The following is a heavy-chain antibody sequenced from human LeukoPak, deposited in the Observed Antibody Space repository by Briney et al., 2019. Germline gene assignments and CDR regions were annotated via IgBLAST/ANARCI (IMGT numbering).Heavy chain of an antibody. CDR1: GFTFSSYW. CDR3: ARGHSTVHDAFDI. V-gene: IGHV3-74*01. Sequence: GGSLRLSCAASGFTFSSYWMHWVRQAPGKGLVWVSRINSDGSSTSYADSVKGRFTISRDNARNTLYLQMNSLRAEDTAVYYCARGHSTVHDAFDIWGQGTMVTVSS. J-gene: IGHJ3*02. D-gene: IGHD4-11*01. CDR2: INSDGSST.